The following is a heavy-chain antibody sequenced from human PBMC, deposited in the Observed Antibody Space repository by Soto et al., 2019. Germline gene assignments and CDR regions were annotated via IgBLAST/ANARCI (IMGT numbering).Heavy chain of an antibody. J-gene: IGHJ4*02. CDR3: ARDRVDMVRGVPFDY. D-gene: IGHD3-10*01. V-gene: IGHV1-46*03. CDR2: INPSGGST. CDR1: GYTFTSYY. Sequence: ASVKVSCKPSGYTFTSYYMHWVRQAPGQGLEWMGIINPSGGSTSYAQKFQGRVTMARDTSTSTVYMELSSLRSEDTAVYYCARDRVDMVRGVPFDYWGQGTLVTVSS.